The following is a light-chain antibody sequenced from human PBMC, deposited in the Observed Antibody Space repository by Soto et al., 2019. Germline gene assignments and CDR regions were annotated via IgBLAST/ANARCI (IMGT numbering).Light chain of an antibody. Sequence: VVTQEPSLTVSPGGTVTLTCASSTGAVTSGYYPNWFQQKPGQAPRPLIYSTSNKHSWTPARFSGSLLGGKAALTLSGVQPEDEAEYYCLLYYGGAYVFGTGTKLTVL. CDR1: TGAVTSGYY. V-gene: IGLV7-43*01. CDR3: LLYYGGAYV. CDR2: STS. J-gene: IGLJ1*01.